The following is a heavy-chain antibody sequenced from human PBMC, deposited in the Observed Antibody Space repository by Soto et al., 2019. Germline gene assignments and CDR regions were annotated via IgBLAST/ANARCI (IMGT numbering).Heavy chain of an antibody. CDR3: ARDQLEGNWFDP. V-gene: IGHV4-30-2*01. CDR2: IYHRGNT. D-gene: IGHD1-1*01. Sequence: QLQLQESGSGLVRPSQTLSLTCAVSGGYISSGGYSCNWIRQPPGQGLEWNGYIYHRGNTLYNPYLKSRVTLSVDQSTNLFALELSSVTAADTAVYYCARDQLEGNWFDPWGQGTLVTVSS. J-gene: IGHJ5*02. CDR1: GGYISSGGYS.